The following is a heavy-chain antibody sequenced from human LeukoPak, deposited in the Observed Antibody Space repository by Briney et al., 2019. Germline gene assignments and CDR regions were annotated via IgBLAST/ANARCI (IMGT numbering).Heavy chain of an antibody. D-gene: IGHD5-18*01. CDR1: GFTVSSTY. CDR3: AKDMGYTFGHAFDY. Sequence: GGSLRLSCAASGFTVSSTYMSWVRQAPGKGLEWVSVFYSGDTTYYAVSVKGRFTISRDNTKNTLYLQMNSLRTEDTAVYYCAKDMGYTFGHAFDYWGQGTLVTVSS. CDR2: FYSGDTT. J-gene: IGHJ4*02. V-gene: IGHV3-66*02.